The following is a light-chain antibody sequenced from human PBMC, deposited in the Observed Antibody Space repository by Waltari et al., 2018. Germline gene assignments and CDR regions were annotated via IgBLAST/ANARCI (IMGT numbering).Light chain of an antibody. CDR3: LLSFGITQI. V-gene: IGLV7-46*01. Sequence: QAVVTQEPSVTVSPGGTLTLTCCSSTGTVTHNHYPYWFQQKPGQAPRTLIYDTTNKYSWTPARFSGSLLGGQAALTLSGVQPEDEAEYYCLLSFGITQIFGGGTKLTVL. CDR2: DTT. J-gene: IGLJ2*01. CDR1: TGTVTHNHY.